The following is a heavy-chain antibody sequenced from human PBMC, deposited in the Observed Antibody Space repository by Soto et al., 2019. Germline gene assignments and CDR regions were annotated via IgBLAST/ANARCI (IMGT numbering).Heavy chain of an antibody. CDR1: GGSFSGYY. J-gene: IGHJ5*02. CDR2: INHSGST. CDR3: ASTSYYYGSGSHTSGGWFDP. Sequence: SETLSLTCAVYGGSFSGYYWSWIRQPPGKGLEWSGEINHSGSTNYNPSLKSRDTISVDTSKNQFSLKLSSVTAADTAVYYCASTSYYYGSGSHTSGGWFDPWGQGTLVTVS. D-gene: IGHD3-10*01. V-gene: IGHV4-34*01.